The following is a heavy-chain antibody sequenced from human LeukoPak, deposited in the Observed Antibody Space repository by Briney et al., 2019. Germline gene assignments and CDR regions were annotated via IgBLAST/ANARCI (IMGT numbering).Heavy chain of an antibody. CDR1: GFSFSTYV. J-gene: IGHJ4*02. Sequence: GGSLRLSCAASGFSFSTYVMSWVRQAPGEGLEWVSAVSGPGGTTVYADSVRGRFTISRDNSKNTLYLQMNSLRAEDTAVYYCAKDNERKRFDYWGQGTLVTVSS. CDR2: VSGPGGTT. V-gene: IGHV3-23*01. CDR3: AKDNERKRFDY. D-gene: IGHD1-1*01.